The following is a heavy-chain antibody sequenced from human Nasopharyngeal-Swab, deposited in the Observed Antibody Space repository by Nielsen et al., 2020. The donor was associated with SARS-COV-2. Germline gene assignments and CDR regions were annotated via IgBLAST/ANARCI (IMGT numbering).Heavy chain of an antibody. CDR3: ARAQRYCSGGSCYFSSSYYFDY. Sequence: SETLSLTCIVSGGSVSSGSYYWSWIRQPPGKGLEWIGYIYYSGSTNYNPSLKSRVTISVDTSKNQFSLKLSSMTAADTAVYYCARAQRYCSGGSCYFSSSYYFDYWGQGTLVTVSS. D-gene: IGHD2-15*01. CDR1: GGSVSSGSYY. V-gene: IGHV4-61*01. CDR2: IYYSGST. J-gene: IGHJ4*02.